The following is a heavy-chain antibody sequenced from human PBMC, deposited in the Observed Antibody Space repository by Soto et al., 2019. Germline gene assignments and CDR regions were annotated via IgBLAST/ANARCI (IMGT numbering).Heavy chain of an antibody. V-gene: IGHV1-24*01. CDR2: FDPEDGET. Sequence: QVQLVQSGAEVKKPGASVKVSCKVSGHTLTELSMHWVRQAPGTGLEWMGGFDPEDGETIYAQKFQGRVTLTEDTSTDTAYMELSSLRSEDTAIYYCARDPVRGVITPGSLYYYGMDVWGQGTTVTVSS. D-gene: IGHD3-10*01. CDR1: GHTLTELS. J-gene: IGHJ6*02. CDR3: ARDPVRGVITPGSLYYYGMDV.